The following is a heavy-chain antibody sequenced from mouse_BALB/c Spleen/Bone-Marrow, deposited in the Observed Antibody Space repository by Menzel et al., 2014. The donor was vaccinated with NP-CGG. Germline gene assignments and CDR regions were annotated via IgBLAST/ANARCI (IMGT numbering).Heavy chain of an antibody. CDR2: ISGGGNYT. J-gene: IGHJ2*01. Sequence: EVQRVESGGGLVKPGGSLKLSCAASGFTFSSNGMSWVRQTPEKRLEWVATISGGGNYTYYPDSVKGRFPISRDNAKNNLYLQMSSLRSEDTALYYCARNYYGYDGYFDYWGQGTTLTVSS. CDR1: GFTFSSNG. V-gene: IGHV5-9-2*01. CDR3: ARNYYGYDGYFDY. D-gene: IGHD2-2*01.